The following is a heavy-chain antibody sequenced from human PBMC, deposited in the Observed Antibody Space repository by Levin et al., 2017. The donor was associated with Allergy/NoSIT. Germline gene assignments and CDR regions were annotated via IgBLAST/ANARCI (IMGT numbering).Heavy chain of an antibody. Sequence: GGSLRLSCKASGYTFTGYYMHWVRQAPGQGLEWMGWINPNSGGTNYAQKFQGRVTMTRDTSISTAYMELSRLRSDDTAVYYCAREKVDTAMVHGGQDAFDIWGQGTMVTVSS. CDR2: INPNSGGT. J-gene: IGHJ3*02. D-gene: IGHD5-18*01. CDR3: AREKVDTAMVHGGQDAFDI. CDR1: GYTFTGYY. V-gene: IGHV1-2*02.